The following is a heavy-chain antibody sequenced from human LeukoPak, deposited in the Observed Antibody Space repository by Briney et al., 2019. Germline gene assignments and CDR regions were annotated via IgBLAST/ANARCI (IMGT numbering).Heavy chain of an antibody. CDR3: ARDGLDSSGPVAFDV. V-gene: IGHV3-66*01. CDR2: IHINADT. J-gene: IGHJ3*01. D-gene: IGHD3-22*01. Sequence: GGSLRLSCAASGFTFRTYAMAWVRQAPGKGLEWVSIIHINADTHYADSVKGRFTIYRDNSKNTLYLQMNSLRSEDTAVYYCARDGLDSSGPVAFDVWGQGAMVTVSS. CDR1: GFTFRTYA.